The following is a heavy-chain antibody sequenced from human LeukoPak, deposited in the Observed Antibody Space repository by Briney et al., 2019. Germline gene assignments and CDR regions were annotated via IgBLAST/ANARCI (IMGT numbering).Heavy chain of an antibody. D-gene: IGHD6-19*01. CDR2: MSRTADRI. CDR3: ARELSSSAAGTSGVLDY. J-gene: IGHJ4*02. Sequence: GGSLRLSCTIFGVTLSTYEFNWVRQAPGKRPEWISYMSRTADRIDHADSVKGRFTMSRDNSNNTLYLQMNSLRAEDTAVYYCARELSSSAAGTSGVLDYWGQGTLVTVSS. CDR1: GVTLSTYE. V-gene: IGHV3-23*01.